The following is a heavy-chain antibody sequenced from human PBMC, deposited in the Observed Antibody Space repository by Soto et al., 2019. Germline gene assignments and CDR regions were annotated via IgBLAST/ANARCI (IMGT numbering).Heavy chain of an antibody. D-gene: IGHD6-19*01. CDR3: AKGGRQWLVTSDFNY. J-gene: IGHJ4*02. Sequence: VQLVESGGGVVQPGRSLRLSCAASGFTFSDYAMHWVRQAPGKGLEWVAVVSHDGRNTHYADSVKGRFTISRDSSKNTVSLEMTSRRAEDTAFFYFAKGGRQWLVTSDFNYWGQGALVTVSS. V-gene: IGHV3-30*18. CDR2: VSHDGRNT. CDR1: GFTFSDYA.